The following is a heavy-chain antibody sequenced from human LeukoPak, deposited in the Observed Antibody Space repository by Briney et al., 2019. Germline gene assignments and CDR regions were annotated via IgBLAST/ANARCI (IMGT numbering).Heavy chain of an antibody. J-gene: IGHJ4*02. Sequence: AGGSLRLPCAASGFTFSGSAMHWVRQASGKGLEWVGRIRSKANSHTTAYAAPVRGRFTISRDDSKNTAYLQMNSLKTEDTAVYYCTRLSDCTNGVCAINWGQGTLVTVSS. CDR1: GFTFSGSA. CDR2: IRSKANSHTT. V-gene: IGHV3-73*01. D-gene: IGHD2-8*01. CDR3: TRLSDCTNGVCAIN.